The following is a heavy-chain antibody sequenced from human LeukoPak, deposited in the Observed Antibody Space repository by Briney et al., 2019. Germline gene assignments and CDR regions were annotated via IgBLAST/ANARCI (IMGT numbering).Heavy chain of an antibody. CDR1: GYTFTEHF. V-gene: IGHV1-2*02. CDR3: ARDLRPANL. J-gene: IGHJ4*02. Sequence: ASVKVSCKASGYTFTEHFIHWVRQAPGQGLQYMGWIHPASANTAYAQMFHGRVTLTRDTPATTTYMELSGLRSDDTAVYYCARDLRPANLWGQGTLVTVSS. CDR2: IHPASANT. D-gene: IGHD1-7*01.